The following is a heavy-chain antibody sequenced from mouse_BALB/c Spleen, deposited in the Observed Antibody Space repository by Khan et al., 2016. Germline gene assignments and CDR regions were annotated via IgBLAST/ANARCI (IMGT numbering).Heavy chain of an antibody. CDR1: GDSITRGY. Sequence: EVQLQESGPSLVKPSQTLSLTCSVTGDSITRGYWNWIRKFPGNKLEFMGYISYSGSINYNPSLRSRISITRDTSKNQYSLQLNSAITEDTATYYCARGYYAMDYWGQGASVTVSA. J-gene: IGHJ4*01. CDR2: ISYSGSI. V-gene: IGHV3-8*02. CDR3: ARGYYAMDY.